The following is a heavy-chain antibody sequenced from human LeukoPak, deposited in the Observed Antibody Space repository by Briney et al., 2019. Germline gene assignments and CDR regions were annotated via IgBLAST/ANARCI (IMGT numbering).Heavy chain of an antibody. D-gene: IGHD1-26*01. Sequence: GGSLRLSCAASGFTFSSYAMSWVRQAPGKALEWVSSISGSSYHIYYADSVKGRFTISRDNANNLLYLQMNSLRAEDTAVYYCVRDLGGRSGHWGQGTLVTVSS. CDR2: ISGSSYHI. CDR3: VRDLGGRSGH. CDR1: GFTFSSYA. V-gene: IGHV3-21*01. J-gene: IGHJ4*02.